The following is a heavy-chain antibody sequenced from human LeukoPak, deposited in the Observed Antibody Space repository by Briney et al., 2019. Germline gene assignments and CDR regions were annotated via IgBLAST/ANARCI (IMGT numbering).Heavy chain of an antibody. V-gene: IGHV3-11*04. D-gene: IGHD1-26*01. CDR1: GFTFSDYY. Sequence: GGSLRLSCAASGFTFSDYYMSWIRQAPGKGLEWVSYISSSGSTIYYADSVKGRFTISRDNAKKSLYLQMNSLRVEDTAVYYCARDDVVGAPYFDYWGQGTLVTVSA. J-gene: IGHJ4*02. CDR3: ARDDVVGAPYFDY. CDR2: ISSSGSTI.